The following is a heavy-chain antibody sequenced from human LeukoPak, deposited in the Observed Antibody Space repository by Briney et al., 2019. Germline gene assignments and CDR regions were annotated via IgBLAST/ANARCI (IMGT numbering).Heavy chain of an antibody. D-gene: IGHD6-13*01. V-gene: IGHV3-21*01. CDR2: ISGSSTYI. CDR3: ARVQDGSSWYEYFQH. Sequence: PGGSLRLSCVASGFTFRTYSMNWVRQAPGKGLEWVSSISGSSTYIYYADSVKGRFTISRDNAKNSLFLQMNSLRAEGTAVYYCARVQDGSSWYEYFQHWGQGTLVTVSS. CDR1: GFTFRTYS. J-gene: IGHJ1*01.